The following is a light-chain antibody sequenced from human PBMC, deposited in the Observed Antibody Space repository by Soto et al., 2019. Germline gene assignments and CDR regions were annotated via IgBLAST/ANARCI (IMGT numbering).Light chain of an antibody. CDR1: QSISSW. V-gene: IGKV1-5*01. Sequence: DIQMTQSPSTLSASVGDRVTINCQASQSISSWLAWYQQKPGKAPKLLIYDASSLDSGVSSRFSGSGSGTEFTLTISSLQPDDFATYYCQQYNSYPETVGPGTKGDIK. J-gene: IGKJ1*01. CDR3: QQYNSYPET. CDR2: DAS.